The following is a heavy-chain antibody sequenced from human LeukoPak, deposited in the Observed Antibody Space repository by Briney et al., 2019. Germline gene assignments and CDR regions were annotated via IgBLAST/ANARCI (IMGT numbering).Heavy chain of an antibody. CDR3: ARVGYSSGWPEYFQH. CDR1: GFTFRSYW. D-gene: IGHD6-19*01. Sequence: GGSLRLSCAASGFTFRSYWMHWVRQAPGKGLEWVSYISSSGSTMYYADSVKGRFTISRDNAKNSLYLQMNSLRAEDTAVYYCARVGYSSGWPEYFQHWGQGTLVTVSS. J-gene: IGHJ1*01. V-gene: IGHV3-48*04. CDR2: ISSSGSTM.